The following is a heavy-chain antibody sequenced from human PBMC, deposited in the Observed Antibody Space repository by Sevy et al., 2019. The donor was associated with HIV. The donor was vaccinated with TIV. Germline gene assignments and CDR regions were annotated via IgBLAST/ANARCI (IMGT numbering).Heavy chain of an antibody. CDR3: AGRMMTPMHAFDV. CDR2: IIPIFGTT. J-gene: IGHJ3*01. V-gene: IGHV1-69*13. CDR1: GGTFGSSG. Sequence: ASVKVSCKASGGTFGSSGIIWVRQAPGEGLEWMGGIIPIFGTTDYVQRFHGRVTITADESTSTVYMELRSLKSEDTAVYFCAGRMMTPMHAFDVWGQGTMVTVSS. D-gene: IGHD2-21*02.